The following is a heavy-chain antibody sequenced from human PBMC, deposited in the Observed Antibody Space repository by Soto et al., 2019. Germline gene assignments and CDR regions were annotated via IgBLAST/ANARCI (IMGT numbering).Heavy chain of an antibody. V-gene: IGHV1-69*06. J-gene: IGHJ3*01. CDR1: GGTFSGYG. D-gene: IGHD3-10*01. Sequence: QVQLVQSGAVVKKAGSSVEVSCQASGGTFSGYGISWVRQAPGQGLEWMGGTVPVFDTSKYAPRLQGRVTITTDKSTSTAYMELSSVTSDDTAIYFCARGVSNSGAYYTGPSAYDLWGQGTLVIVSS. CDR2: TVPVFDTS. CDR3: ARGVSNSGAYYTGPSAYDL.